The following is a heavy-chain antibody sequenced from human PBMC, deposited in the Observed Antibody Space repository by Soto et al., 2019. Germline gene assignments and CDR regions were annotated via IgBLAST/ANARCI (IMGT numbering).Heavy chain of an antibody. CDR1: GGSISSYY. CDR2: IYYSGST. J-gene: IGHJ4*02. D-gene: IGHD4-17*01. V-gene: IGHV4-59*08. CDR3: GSSMTRTTPRYFDC. Sequence: SETLSLTCTVSGGSISSYYWSWIRQPPGKGLEWIGDIYYSGSTNYNPSLKSRVTISVDTSKTQFSLKLSSVTAADTAVYYCGSSMTRTTPRYFDCRGQRTLVTGSS.